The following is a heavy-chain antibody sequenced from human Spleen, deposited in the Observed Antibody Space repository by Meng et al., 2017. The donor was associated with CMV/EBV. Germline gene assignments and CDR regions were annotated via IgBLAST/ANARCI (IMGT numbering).Heavy chain of an antibody. J-gene: IGHJ4*02. V-gene: IGHV3-49*03. D-gene: IGHD5-12*01. CDR2: IRSKAYGGTT. CDR1: GGSISSYY. CDR3: ARGVGYSGYGVNERFDY. Sequence: GGSLRLSCTVSGGSISSYYWSWIRQPPGKGLEWVGFIRSKAYGGTTEYAASVKGRFTISRDDSKSIAYLQMNNLKTEDTAVYYCARGVGYSGYGVNERFDYWGQGTLVTVSS.